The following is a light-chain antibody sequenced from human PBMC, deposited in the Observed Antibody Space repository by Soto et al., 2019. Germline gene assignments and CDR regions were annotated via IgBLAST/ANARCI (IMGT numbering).Light chain of an antibody. CDR2: AAS. CDR1: QSISSY. Sequence: DIQMTQSPSSLSASVGDRVTITCRASQSISSYLNWYQQKPGKAPKLLIYAASTLQSGVPSRLSGSGSGTDFTLTISCLQSEDFATYYCQQYYSYPITFGQGTRLEIK. V-gene: IGKV1-39*01. CDR3: QQYYSYPIT. J-gene: IGKJ5*01.